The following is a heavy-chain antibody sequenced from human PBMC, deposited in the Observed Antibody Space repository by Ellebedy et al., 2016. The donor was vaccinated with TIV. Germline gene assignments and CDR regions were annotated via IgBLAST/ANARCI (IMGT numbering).Heavy chain of an antibody. D-gene: IGHD6-13*01. J-gene: IGHJ4*02. CDR1: RDTFSSYT. CDR2: IIPVFRRA. V-gene: IGHV1-69*13. CDR3: ARDLSHSSTWYKTLGY. Sequence: AASVKVSCKTSRDTFSSYTITWVRQAPGQGLEWMGGIIPVFRRANYAQKFQGRVTITADESTSTAYMELSSLTSEDTAVYYCARDLSHSSTWYKTLGYWGQGSLVTVSS.